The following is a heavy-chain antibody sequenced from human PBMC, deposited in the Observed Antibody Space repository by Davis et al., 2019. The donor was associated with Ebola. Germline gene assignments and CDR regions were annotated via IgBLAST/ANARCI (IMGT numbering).Heavy chain of an antibody. CDR3: ARDSSDYIWGSYLDY. V-gene: IGHV1-69*13. J-gene: IGHJ4*02. D-gene: IGHD3-16*02. CDR1: GGTFSSYA. Sequence: SVKVSCKASGGTFSSYAISWVRQAPGQGLEWMGGIIPIFGTANYAQKFQGRVTITADESTSTAYMELSSLRSEDTAVYYCARDSSDYIWGSYLDYWGQGTLVTVSS. CDR2: IIPIFGTA.